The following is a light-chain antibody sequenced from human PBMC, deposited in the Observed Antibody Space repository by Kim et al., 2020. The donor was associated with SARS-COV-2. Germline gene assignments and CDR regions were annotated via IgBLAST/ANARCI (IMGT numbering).Light chain of an antibody. CDR2: AAS. CDR3: QQYGSSPYT. J-gene: IGKJ2*01. CDR1: QIVRST. V-gene: IGKV3-15*01. Sequence: IVMPQSPAILSVSTGERATFSCRASQIVRSTLAWYQQKPRSVPRPLIYAASPTPAGISARFSGTGSGTDFTLTISSLQSEDFAVYYCQQYGSSPYTFGQGTKLEI.